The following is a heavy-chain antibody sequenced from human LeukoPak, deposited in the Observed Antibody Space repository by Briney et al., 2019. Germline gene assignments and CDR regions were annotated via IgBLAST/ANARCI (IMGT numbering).Heavy chain of an antibody. CDR2: ISGSGDST. CDR1: GFTFSSYA. V-gene: IGHV3-23*01. J-gene: IGHJ4*02. CDR3: AKTRPLDSSSWSHGDY. Sequence: PGGSLRLSCAASGFTFSSYAMSWVRQAPGKGLEWVSAISGSGDSTYCGDSVKGRLTISRDNSKNTLYPQMNSLRAEDTAVYYCAKTRPLDSSSWSHGDYWGQGTLVTVSS. D-gene: IGHD6-13*01.